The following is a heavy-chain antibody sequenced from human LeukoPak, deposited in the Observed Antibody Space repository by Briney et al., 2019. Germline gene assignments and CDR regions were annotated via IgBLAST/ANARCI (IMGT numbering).Heavy chain of an antibody. V-gene: IGHV3-7*01. Sequence: QPGGSLRLSCVASGLIIGSYWMSWVRQAPGKGLEWVANIRQDGSEKYYVDSVKGRLTISRDNAKNSLYLQMNNLTAADTAIYYCARAGYYGDDAFDLWGQGTRVTVSS. CDR3: ARAGYYGDDAFDL. CDR1: GLIIGSYW. D-gene: IGHD2/OR15-2a*01. J-gene: IGHJ3*01. CDR2: IRQDGSEK.